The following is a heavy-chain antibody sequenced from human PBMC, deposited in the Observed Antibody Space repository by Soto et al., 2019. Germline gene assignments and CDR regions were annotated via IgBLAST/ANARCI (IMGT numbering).Heavy chain of an antibody. CDR1: GGTFSSYA. V-gene: IGHV1-69*06. Sequence: ASVKVSCKXSGGTFSSYAISWVRQAPGQGLEWMGGIISIFGTANYAQKFQGRVTITADKSTSTAYMELSSLRSEDTAVYYCASYVNYYGSGSLEYYYYGMDVWGQGTTVTVSS. J-gene: IGHJ6*02. CDR2: IISIFGTA. CDR3: ASYVNYYGSGSLEYYYYGMDV. D-gene: IGHD3-10*01.